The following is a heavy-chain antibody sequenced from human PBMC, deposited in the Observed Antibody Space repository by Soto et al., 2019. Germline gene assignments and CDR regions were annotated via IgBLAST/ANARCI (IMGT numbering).Heavy chain of an antibody. V-gene: IGHV4-59*01. CDR2: IYYRGST. J-gene: IGHJ4*02. CDR3: ARGRTTNPSLGIGY. CDR1: GGSITSYY. D-gene: IGHD1-1*01. Sequence: SETLSLTCTVSGGSITSYYWTWIRQPPGRGLEWIGYIYYRGSTNYNPSLKSRVTISIDASTNQFSLRLSSVTAADTAVYYCARGRTTNPSLGIGYWGQGTLVTVSS.